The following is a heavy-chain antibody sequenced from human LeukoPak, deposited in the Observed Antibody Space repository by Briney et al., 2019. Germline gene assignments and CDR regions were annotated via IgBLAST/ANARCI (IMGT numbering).Heavy chain of an antibody. J-gene: IGHJ4*02. CDR1: GFTFSSYG. CDR2: ISYDGSNK. Sequence: GGSLRLSCAASGFTFSSYGMHWVRQAPGKGLEWVAVISYDGSNKYYADSVKGRFTISRDNSKNTLYLQMNSLRAEDTAVYYCARDWGRYSGGSLGYWGQGTLVTVSS. V-gene: IGHV3-30*03. CDR3: ARDWGRYSGGSLGY. D-gene: IGHD1-26*01.